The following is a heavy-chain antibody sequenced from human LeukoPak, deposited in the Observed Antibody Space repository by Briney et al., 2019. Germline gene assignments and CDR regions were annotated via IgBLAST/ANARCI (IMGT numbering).Heavy chain of an antibody. D-gene: IGHD6-19*01. CDR3: TRTFQGAVAGSHYYMDV. J-gene: IGHJ6*03. CDR2: IRSKANSYAT. Sequence: GGSLRLSCAASGFTFSGSAIHWVRQASGKGLEWVGRIRSKANSYATAYAASVKGRFTISRDDSKNTAYLQMNSLKTEDTAVYYCTRTFQGAVAGSHYYMDVWGKGTTVTISS. CDR1: GFTFSGSA. V-gene: IGHV3-73*01.